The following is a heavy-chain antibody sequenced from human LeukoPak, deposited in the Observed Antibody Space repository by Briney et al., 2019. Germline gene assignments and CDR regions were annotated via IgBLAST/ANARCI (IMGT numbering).Heavy chain of an antibody. J-gene: IGHJ6*03. Sequence: PSETLSLTCAVYGGSFSGYYWSWIRQPPGEGLEWIGEINHSGSTNYNPSLKSRVTISVDTSKNQFSLKLSSVTAADTAVYYCARPPSGGSSWFEGYYYYYMDVWGKGTTVTVSS. V-gene: IGHV4-34*01. CDR3: ARPPSGGSSWFEGYYYYYMDV. CDR1: GGSFSGYY. D-gene: IGHD6-13*01. CDR2: INHSGST.